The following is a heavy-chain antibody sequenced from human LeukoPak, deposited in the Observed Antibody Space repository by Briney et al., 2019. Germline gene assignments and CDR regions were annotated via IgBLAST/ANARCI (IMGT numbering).Heavy chain of an antibody. CDR3: ARPDDGAFDF. D-gene: IGHD5-24*01. CDR2: IYYSGST. CDR1: GGAFSGYY. Sequence: SETLSLTCAVYGGAFSGYYWSWVRQPPGKGLEWIGNIYYSGSTYYNPSLKSRVTISLDTSKNQFSLKLSSVTAADTAVYYCARPDDGAFDFWGQGTMVTVST. J-gene: IGHJ3*01. V-gene: IGHV4-34*01.